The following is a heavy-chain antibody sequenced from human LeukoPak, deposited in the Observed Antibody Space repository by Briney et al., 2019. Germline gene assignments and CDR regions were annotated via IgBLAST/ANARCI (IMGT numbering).Heavy chain of an antibody. CDR1: GFTFSSYG. CDR3: ARDIYPDSSGTAFDS. D-gene: IGHD3-22*01. J-gene: IGHJ4*02. CDR2: VTSGGSP. V-gene: IGHV3-23*01. Sequence: GGSLRLSCDGSGFTFSSYGMNWVRQAPGEGLEWVSGVTSGGSPYYADSVQGRFTVSRDNTKNTLYVQMNSLRAEDTALYYCARDIYPDSSGTAFDSWGQGTLVTVS.